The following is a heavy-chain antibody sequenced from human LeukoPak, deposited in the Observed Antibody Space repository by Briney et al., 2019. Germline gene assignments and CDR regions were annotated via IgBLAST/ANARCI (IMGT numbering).Heavy chain of an antibody. V-gene: IGHV1-8*01. CDR1: GYTFTSYD. J-gene: IGHJ4*02. CDR3: ARGAQSSSWDTPRFDY. D-gene: IGHD6-13*01. Sequence: ASVKVSCKASGYTFTSYDINWVRQATGQGLEWMGWMNPNSGNTGYAQKFQGRVTMTRNTSISTAYMELSSLRSEDTAVYYCARGAQSSSWDTPRFDYWGQGTLVAVSS. CDR2: MNPNSGNT.